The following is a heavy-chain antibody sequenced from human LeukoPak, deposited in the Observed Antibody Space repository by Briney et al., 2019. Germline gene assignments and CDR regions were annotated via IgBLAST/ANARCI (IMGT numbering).Heavy chain of an antibody. V-gene: IGHV1-18*01. D-gene: IGHD3-16*01. Sequence: ASVKVSCRASGYTFTSYGISWVRQAPGQRLEWMGWISAYNGNTNPAQKLQGRVPMTTDTSTSTAYMELRSLRSDDTAVYYCARSGGVIDTRPFDPWGQGTLVTVSS. CDR1: GYTFTSYG. CDR2: ISAYNGNT. J-gene: IGHJ5*02. CDR3: ARSGGVIDTRPFDP.